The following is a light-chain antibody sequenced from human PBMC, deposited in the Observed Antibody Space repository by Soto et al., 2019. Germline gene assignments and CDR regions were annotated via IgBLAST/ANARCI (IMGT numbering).Light chain of an antibody. V-gene: IGKV1-12*01. CDR3: QQADTFPLT. J-gene: IGKJ4*01. CDR1: QAISGC. Sequence: IQLTHTQSLESRAGEDGGTATCRASQAISGCVAWHQEKPRKAASLLTWAASSLQSGVPSRFSGGGSRTEFTLTNSSLRPEDIGTYYCQQADTFPLTFGAGTKVDIK. CDR2: AAS.